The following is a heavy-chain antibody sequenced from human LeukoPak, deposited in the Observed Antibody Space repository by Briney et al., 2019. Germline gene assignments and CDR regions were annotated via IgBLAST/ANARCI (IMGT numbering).Heavy chain of an antibody. Sequence: GGSLRLSCAASRFSFSSFSMTWVRQAPGKGLEWVSSISLAGDYIYYADSVRGRFTISRDDAKNPLYLQMNSLRAEDTGIYYCAKDWRAGPGDAFDIWGQGTMVTVSS. CDR2: ISLAGDYI. V-gene: IGHV3-21*01. D-gene: IGHD3-3*01. CDR3: AKDWRAGPGDAFDI. CDR1: RFSFSSFS. J-gene: IGHJ3*02.